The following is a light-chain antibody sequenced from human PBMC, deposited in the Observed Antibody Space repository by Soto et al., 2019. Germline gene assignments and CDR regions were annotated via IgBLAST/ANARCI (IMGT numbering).Light chain of an antibody. J-gene: IGLJ1*01. Sequence: VLTQPPSASGTPGQRVTVSCSGSSSNIASNTVNWYQQLPGTAPKLLIYSNDQRPSGVPDRFSASKSGTSASLAISGLQSEDEADYYCQSYDSSLSGYVFGTGTKVTVL. CDR2: SND. CDR1: SSNIASNT. CDR3: QSYDSSLSGYV. V-gene: IGLV1-44*01.